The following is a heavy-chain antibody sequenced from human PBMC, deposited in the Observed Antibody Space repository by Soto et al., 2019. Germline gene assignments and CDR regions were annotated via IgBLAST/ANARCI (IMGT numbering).Heavy chain of an antibody. CDR1: GFTFSSYA. V-gene: IGHV3-23*01. CDR3: AKGSNYDFWSGYYFDH. D-gene: IGHD3-3*01. Sequence: PXESLSLSCAASGFTFSSYAMTWVRQAPGKGLEWVSVMSGSGGSTYYVDSVKGRFTISRDNSKNTLYLQMNSLRAEDTAVYYCAKGSNYDFWSGYYFDHWGQGTLVTVSS. J-gene: IGHJ4*02. CDR2: MSGSGGST.